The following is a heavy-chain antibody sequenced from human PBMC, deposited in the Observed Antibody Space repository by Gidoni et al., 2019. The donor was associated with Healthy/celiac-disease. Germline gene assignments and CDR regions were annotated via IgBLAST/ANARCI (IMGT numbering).Heavy chain of an antibody. J-gene: IGHJ6*02. CDR1: GGSISSRSYY. V-gene: IGHV4-39*01. D-gene: IGHD2-15*01. CDR2: IYYSGST. CDR3: ARMGNGGNSYYYGMDV. Sequence: QLQLQESGPGLVKPSETLSLTCTVSGGSISSRSYYWGWIRQPPGKGLEWIGSIYYSGSTYYNPSLKSRVTISVDTSKNQFSLKLSSVTAADTAVYYCARMGNGGNSYYYGMDVWGQGTTVTVSS.